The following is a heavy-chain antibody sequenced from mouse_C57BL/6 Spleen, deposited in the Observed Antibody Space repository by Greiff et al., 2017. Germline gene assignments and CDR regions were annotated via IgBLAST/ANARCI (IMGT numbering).Heavy chain of an antibody. Sequence: QVQLQQPGAELVKPGASVKMSCKASGYTFTSYWITWVKQRPGQGLEWIGDIYPGSGSTNYNEKFKSKATLTVDTSSSTAYMQLSSLTSEDSAVYYCARESYGSSPFAYWGQGTLVTVSA. CDR2: IYPGSGST. CDR1: GYTFTSYW. D-gene: IGHD1-1*01. CDR3: ARESYGSSPFAY. V-gene: IGHV1-55*01. J-gene: IGHJ3*01.